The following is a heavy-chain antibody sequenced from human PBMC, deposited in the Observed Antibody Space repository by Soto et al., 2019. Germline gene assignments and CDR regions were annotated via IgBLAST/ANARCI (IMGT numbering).Heavy chain of an antibody. J-gene: IGHJ3*02. CDR3: ARERSSGWYDAFDI. V-gene: IGHV1-8*01. Sequence: GASVKVSCKASGYTFTSYDINWVRQATGQGLEWMGWMNPNSGNTGYAQKFQGRVTMTRNTSISTAYMELSSLRSEDTAVYYCARERSSGWYDAFDIWGQGTMVTVS. D-gene: IGHD6-19*01. CDR2: MNPNSGNT. CDR1: GYTFTSYD.